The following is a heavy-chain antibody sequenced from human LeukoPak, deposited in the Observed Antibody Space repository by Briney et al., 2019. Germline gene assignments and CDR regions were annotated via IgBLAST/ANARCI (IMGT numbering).Heavy chain of an antibody. D-gene: IGHD6-13*01. CDR2: IIPIFGTA. V-gene: IGHV1-69*01. J-gene: IGHJ5*02. CDR3: ARDPAAAAGTRWFDP. CDR1: GGTFSSYA. Sequence: SVKVSCKASGGTFSSYAISWVRQAPGQGLEWMGGIIPIFGTANYAQKFQGRVTITADESTSTAYMELSSQRSEDTAVYYCARDPAAAAGTRWFDPWGQGTLVTVSS.